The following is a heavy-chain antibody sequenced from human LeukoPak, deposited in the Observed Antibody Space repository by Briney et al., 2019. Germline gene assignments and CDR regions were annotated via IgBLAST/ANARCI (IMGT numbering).Heavy chain of an antibody. Sequence: GRSLRLSCAASGFTFSSYSTNWVRQAPGKGLEWVSSISSSSSYIYYADSVKGRFTISRDNAKNSLYLQMNSLRAEDTAVYYCARFVGQLVARGPLDYWGQGTLVTVSS. CDR2: ISSSSSYI. J-gene: IGHJ4*02. D-gene: IGHD6-6*01. CDR3: ARFVGQLVARGPLDY. CDR1: GFTFSSYS. V-gene: IGHV3-21*01.